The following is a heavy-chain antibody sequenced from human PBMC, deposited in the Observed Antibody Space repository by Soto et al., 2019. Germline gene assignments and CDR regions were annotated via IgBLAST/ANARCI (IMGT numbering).Heavy chain of an antibody. J-gene: IGHJ4*02. V-gene: IGHV4-39*01. D-gene: IGHD6-19*01. Sequence: SETLSLTCTVSGGSISSSSYYWGWIRQPPGKGLEWIGSIYYSGSTYYNPSLKSRVTISVDTSKNQFSLKLSSVTAADTAVYYCARVVGGSGWFRGYYFDYWGQGTLVTVSS. CDR2: IYYSGST. CDR1: GGSISSSSYY. CDR3: ARVVGGSGWFRGYYFDY.